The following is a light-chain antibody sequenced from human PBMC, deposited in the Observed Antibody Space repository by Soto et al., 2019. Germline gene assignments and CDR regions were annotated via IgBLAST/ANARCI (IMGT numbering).Light chain of an antibody. Sequence: DIQMTQSPSTLSASVGDRVTITCRASQSISYWLAWYQQKPGKAPNLLIYKASSLESGVPSRFSGSGSGTEFALTITSFLPDYFASYFFRDYISYSPSYSFGQGTKLEIK. CDR2: KAS. CDR3: RDYISYSPSYS. CDR1: QSISYW. J-gene: IGKJ2*01. V-gene: IGKV1-5*03.